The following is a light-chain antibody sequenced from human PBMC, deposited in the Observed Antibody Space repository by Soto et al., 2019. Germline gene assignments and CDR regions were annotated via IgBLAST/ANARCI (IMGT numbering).Light chain of an antibody. CDR3: QQLSTYPST. CDR1: QGICIY. Sequence: IQLTHSPSSLSASVADRVTITCRASQGICIYLAWYQQQPAEAPKLLIFAASTLQGGVPSRCSGSRSGTDVTLTIISLQAEDFATYYCQQLSTYPSTFGGGTKVDIK. CDR2: AAS. V-gene: IGKV1-9*01. J-gene: IGKJ4*01.